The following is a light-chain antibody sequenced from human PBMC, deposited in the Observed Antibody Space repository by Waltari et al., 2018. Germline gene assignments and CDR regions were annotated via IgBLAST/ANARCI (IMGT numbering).Light chain of an antibody. CDR3: ASWDDSLSVGV. V-gene: IGLV1-47*01. Sequence: QSVLTQPPSASGTPGQRVTISCSGSISNLGTNYVYWYQQFPGTAPKLLIQRNNQRPSGVPDRLSGSKSGTSASLAISGLRSEDEADDYCASWDDSLSVGVFGGGTKLTVL. CDR2: RNN. J-gene: IGLJ3*02. CDR1: ISNLGTNY.